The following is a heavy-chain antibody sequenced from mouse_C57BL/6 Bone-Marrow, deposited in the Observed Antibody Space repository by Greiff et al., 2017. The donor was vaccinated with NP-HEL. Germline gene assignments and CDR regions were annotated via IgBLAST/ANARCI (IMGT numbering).Heavy chain of an antibody. V-gene: IGHV1-26*01. CDR3: ARSNWAIDY. CDR2: INPNNGGT. Sequence: VQLQQSGPELVKPGVSVKISCKASGYTFTDYYMNWVKQSHGKSLEWIGDINPNNGGTSYNQKFKGKATLTVDKSSSTAYMELRSLTSEDSAVYYCARSNWAIDYWGQGTTLTVSS. CDR1: GYTFTDYY. D-gene: IGHD4-1*02. J-gene: IGHJ2*01.